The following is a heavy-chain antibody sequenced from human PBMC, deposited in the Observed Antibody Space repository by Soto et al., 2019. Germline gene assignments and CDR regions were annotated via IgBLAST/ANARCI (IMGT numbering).Heavy chain of an antibody. J-gene: IGHJ4*02. Sequence: QVQLVQSGAEVKKPGASVKVSCKASGYIFTDYYMYWVRQAPGQGPEWMGCINPKSGGTKYAQKFQGRVTMTRDTSISTAYMELSRLRSDDTAVYYCGRDASRYYDSGSYLDYWGQGTLVSVSS. V-gene: IGHV1-2*02. CDR1: GYIFTDYY. CDR2: INPKSGGT. D-gene: IGHD3-10*01. CDR3: GRDASRYYDSGSYLDY.